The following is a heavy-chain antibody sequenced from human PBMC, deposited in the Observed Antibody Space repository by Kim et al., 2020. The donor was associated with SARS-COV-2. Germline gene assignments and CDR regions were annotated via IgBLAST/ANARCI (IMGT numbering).Heavy chain of an antibody. CDR2: ISVDGSEI. Sequence: GWSLRLSCAASGFTFSTYWMSWVRQAPGKGLEWVAEISVDGSEIPYVDSVKGRFTISRDNDKNSVYLQLNSLRAEDTAIYYCAGGGRGGHWGLGTLATVAS. CDR1: GFTFSTYW. D-gene: IGHD3-10*01. V-gene: IGHV3-7*01. CDR3: AGGGRGGH. J-gene: IGHJ4*02.